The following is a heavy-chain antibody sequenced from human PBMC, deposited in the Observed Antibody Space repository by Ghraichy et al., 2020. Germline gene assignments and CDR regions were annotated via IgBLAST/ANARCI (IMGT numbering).Heavy chain of an antibody. CDR1: GFTFDDYT. J-gene: IGHJ6*02. CDR3: AKDKGMQDYSRGVYYYYYGMDV. CDR2: ISWDGGST. D-gene: IGHD4-11*01. Sequence: GGSLRLSCAASGFTFDDYTMHWVRQAPGKGLEWVSLISWDGGSTYYADSVKGRFTISRDNSKNSLYLQMNSLRTEDTALYYCAKDKGMQDYSRGVYYYYYGMDVWGQGTTVTVSS. V-gene: IGHV3-43*01.